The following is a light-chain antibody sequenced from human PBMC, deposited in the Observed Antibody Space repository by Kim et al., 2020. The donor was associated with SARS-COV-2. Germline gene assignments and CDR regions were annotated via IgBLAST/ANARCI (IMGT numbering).Light chain of an antibody. V-gene: IGLV2-11*01. CDR3: CSHAGSYTYV. Sequence: GQSVTISCTGTSSDVGGYNYVSWYQHHPGKAPKLMIYDVSNRPSGVPDRFSGSKSGNTASLTISGLQAEDEADYYCCSHAGSYTYVFGTGTKVTVL. CDR1: SSDVGGYNY. CDR2: DVS. J-gene: IGLJ1*01.